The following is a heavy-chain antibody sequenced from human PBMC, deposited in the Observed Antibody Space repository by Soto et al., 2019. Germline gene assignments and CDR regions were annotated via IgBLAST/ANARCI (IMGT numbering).Heavy chain of an antibody. CDR3: VRTAREGAVAPHWFDR. J-gene: IGHJ5*02. CDR1: GASIRSTDYY. V-gene: IGHV4-30-4*01. Sequence: RSLTCTVSGASIRSTDYYWSWIRQAPGKGLEWIGYVYYTGSTCYKPSLMSRLTISVDTSKNQFSLKLTSVTAAETAVYYCVRTAREGAVAPHWFDRWGQGTQVTVSS. D-gene: IGHD2-21*02. CDR2: VYYTGST.